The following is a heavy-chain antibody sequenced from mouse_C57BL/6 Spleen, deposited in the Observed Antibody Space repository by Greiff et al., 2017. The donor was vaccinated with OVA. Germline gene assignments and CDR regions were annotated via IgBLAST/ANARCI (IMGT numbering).Heavy chain of an antibody. V-gene: IGHV1-76*01. CDR2: IYPGSGNT. CDR3: ARSYGKKDYCDY. CDR1: GYTFTDYY. J-gene: IGHJ2*01. D-gene: IGHD1-1*01. Sequence: QVQLQQSGAELVRPGASVKLSCKASGYTFTDYYINWVKQRPGQGLEWIARIYPGSGNTYYNEKFKGKATLTAEKSSSTAYMQLSSLTSEDSAVYFCARSYGKKDYCDYWGQGTTLTVSS.